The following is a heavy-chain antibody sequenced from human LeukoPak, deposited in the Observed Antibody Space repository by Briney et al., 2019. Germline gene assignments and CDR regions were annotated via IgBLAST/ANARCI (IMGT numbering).Heavy chain of an antibody. Sequence: GGSLRLSCAASGFTFRNYWMNWVRQAPGKGLEWVANIKQDGSEIYYVDSVKGRFTISRDNAKNSLYLQMNSLRAEDTAVYYCARDGSGYDPRDYYYYYYMDVWGKGTTVTVSS. CDR1: GFTFRNYW. J-gene: IGHJ6*03. V-gene: IGHV3-7*01. D-gene: IGHD5-12*01. CDR2: IKQDGSEI. CDR3: ARDGSGYDPRDYYYYYYMDV.